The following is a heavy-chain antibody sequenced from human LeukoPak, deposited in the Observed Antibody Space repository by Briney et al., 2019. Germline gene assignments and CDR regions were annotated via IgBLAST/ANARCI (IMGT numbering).Heavy chain of an antibody. J-gene: IGHJ4*02. D-gene: IGHD6-13*01. CDR2: ISSSSSYI. CDR3: ARDPSTPYSSSWYKRFFDY. Sequence: SGGSLRLSCAASGVTFSSYSMNWVRQAPGKGLEWVSSISSSSSYIYYADSVKGRFTISRDNAKNSLYLQMNSLRAEDTAVYYCARDPSTPYSSSWYKRFFDYWGQGTLVTVSS. V-gene: IGHV3-21*01. CDR1: GVTFSSYS.